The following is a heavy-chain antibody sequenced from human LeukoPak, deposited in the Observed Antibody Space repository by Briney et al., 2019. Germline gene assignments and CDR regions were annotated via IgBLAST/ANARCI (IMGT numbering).Heavy chain of an antibody. J-gene: IGHJ3*02. CDR3: ATRARFYDFLDAFDI. D-gene: IGHD3-3*01. Sequence: ASVKVSCKVSGYTLTELSMHWVRQAPGKGLEWMGGFDPEDGETIYAQKFQGRVTMTEDTSTDTAYMELSSLRSEDTAVYYCATRARFYDFLDAFDIWGQGTMVTVSS. V-gene: IGHV1-24*01. CDR1: GYTLTELS. CDR2: FDPEDGET.